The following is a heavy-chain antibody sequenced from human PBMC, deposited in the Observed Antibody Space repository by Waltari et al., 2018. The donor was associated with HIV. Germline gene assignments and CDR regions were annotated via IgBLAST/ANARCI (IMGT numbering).Heavy chain of an antibody. Sequence: QVQLQESGPGLVKPSQTLSLTCTVSGGSIRSCDYYWSWIRQPPGKGLEWIGYIYYSGSTYYNPSLKSRVTISVDRSKNQFSLKLSSVTAADTAVYYCARARVRGAYYYYGMDVWGQGTTVTVSS. CDR3: ARARVRGAYYYYGMDV. CDR1: GGSIRSCDYY. CDR2: IYYSGST. D-gene: IGHD3-10*01. J-gene: IGHJ6*02. V-gene: IGHV4-30-4*08.